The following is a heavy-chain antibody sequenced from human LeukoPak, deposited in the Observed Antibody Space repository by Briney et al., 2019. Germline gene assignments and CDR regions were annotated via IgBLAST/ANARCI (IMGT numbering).Heavy chain of an antibody. Sequence: SVKVSCKASGGTFSSYAISWVRQAPGQGLEWMGRIIPILGIANYAQKFQGRVTMTRDTSTSTVYMELSSLRSEDTAVYYCARVMFGGSGSFGYWFDPWGQGTLVTVSS. J-gene: IGHJ5*02. CDR2: IIPILGIA. V-gene: IGHV1-69*04. CDR1: GGTFSSYA. CDR3: ARVMFGGSGSFGYWFDP. D-gene: IGHD3-10*01.